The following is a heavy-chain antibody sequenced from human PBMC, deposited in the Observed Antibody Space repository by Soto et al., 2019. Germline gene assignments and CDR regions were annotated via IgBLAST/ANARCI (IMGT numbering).Heavy chain of an antibody. V-gene: IGHV4-59*08. J-gene: IGHJ6*02. CDR1: SGPDRSHN. Sequence: QVQLQQSGPRLVKPSETLSLTCTVSSGPDRSHNWGWIRQLPGRGLEWIGYVYYTGDTAYNPSLRGRGTISADTSTNDISLTLNSVAAADTAVYYCVRQGIDYLHGLVDVWGQGTTVSVSS. CDR3: VRQGIDYLHGLVDV. CDR2: VYYTGDT. D-gene: IGHD4-17*01.